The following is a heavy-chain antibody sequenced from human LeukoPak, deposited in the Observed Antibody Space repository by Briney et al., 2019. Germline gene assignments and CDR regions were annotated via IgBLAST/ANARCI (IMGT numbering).Heavy chain of an antibody. V-gene: IGHV1-46*01. D-gene: IGHD4-17*01. J-gene: IGHJ6*02. Sequence: ASVKVSCKASGYTFTGYYMHWVRQAPGQGLEWMGIINPSGGSTSYAQKFQGRVTMTRDTSTSTVYMELSSLRSEDTAVYYCARSPGILGEDYYYYYGMDVWGQGTTVTVSS. CDR3: ARSPGILGEDYYYYYGMDV. CDR2: INPSGGST. CDR1: GYTFTGYY.